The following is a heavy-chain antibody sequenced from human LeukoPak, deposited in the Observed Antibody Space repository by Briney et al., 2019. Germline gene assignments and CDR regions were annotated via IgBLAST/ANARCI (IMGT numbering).Heavy chain of an antibody. CDR1: GFTFSNAW. V-gene: IGHV3-15*07. Sequence: GRSLRLSCAASGFTFSNAWMNWVRQAPGKGLEWVGRIKSKTDGGTTDYAAPVKGRFTISRDDSKNTLYLQMNSLKTEDTAVYYCTTDPDDSSGFDYDIWGQGTMVTVSS. D-gene: IGHD3-22*01. CDR2: IKSKTDGGTT. J-gene: IGHJ3*02. CDR3: TTDPDDSSGFDYDI.